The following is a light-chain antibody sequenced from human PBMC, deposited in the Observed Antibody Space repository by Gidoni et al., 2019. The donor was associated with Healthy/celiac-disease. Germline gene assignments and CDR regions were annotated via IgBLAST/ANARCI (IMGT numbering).Light chain of an antibody. CDR2: DAS. V-gene: IGKV3-11*01. Sequence: IVLTQSPATLSLSPGERATLSCRASQSVSSYLAWYQQKPGQAPRLLIYDASNRATGIPARFSGSGSGTDFTLTISSLEPEDFAVYYCQQRSNLWTFGGGTKVEIK. CDR3: QQRSNLWT. CDR1: QSVSSY. J-gene: IGKJ4*01.